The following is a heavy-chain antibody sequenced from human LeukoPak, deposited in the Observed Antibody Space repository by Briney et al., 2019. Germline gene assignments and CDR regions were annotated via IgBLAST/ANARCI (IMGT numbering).Heavy chain of an antibody. Sequence: SQTLSLTCTVSGGSISSGGYYWSWIRQHPGKGLESIGYIYYSGSTYYNPSLKSRVTISVDTSKNQFSLKLSSVTAADTAVYYCARAQPGYSYGFDYWGQGTLVTVSS. D-gene: IGHD5-18*01. CDR2: IYYSGST. CDR1: GGSISSGGYY. V-gene: IGHV4-31*03. CDR3: ARAQPGYSYGFDY. J-gene: IGHJ4*02.